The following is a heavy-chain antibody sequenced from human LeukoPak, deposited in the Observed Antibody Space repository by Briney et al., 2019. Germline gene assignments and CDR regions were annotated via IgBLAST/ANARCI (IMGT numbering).Heavy chain of an antibody. J-gene: IGHJ3*02. D-gene: IGHD3-3*01. CDR1: GSTFSSYS. Sequence: GGSLRLSCAASGSTFSSYSMNWVRQAPGKGLEWVSSISSSSSYIYYADSVKGRFTISRDNAKNSLYLQMNSLRAEDTAVYYCARFWPRAFDIWGQGTMVTVSS. V-gene: IGHV3-21*01. CDR3: ARFWPRAFDI. CDR2: ISSSSSYI.